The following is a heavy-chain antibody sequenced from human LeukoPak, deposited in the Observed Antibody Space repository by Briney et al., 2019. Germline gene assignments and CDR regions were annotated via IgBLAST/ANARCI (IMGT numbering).Heavy chain of an antibody. J-gene: IGHJ6*02. CDR1: GFSFHDYD. Sequence: GGSLRLSCAASGFSFHDYDMHWVRQAPGKGLEWVAGITWDSGRISYADSVKGRFTVSRDNTQNSLYLQMNSLRPEDTALYYCAKDLDASGRQNDYYYYGMDVWGQGTTVTVSS. CDR2: ITWDSGRI. CDR3: AKDLDASGRQNDYYYYGMDV. D-gene: IGHD3-10*01. V-gene: IGHV3-9*01.